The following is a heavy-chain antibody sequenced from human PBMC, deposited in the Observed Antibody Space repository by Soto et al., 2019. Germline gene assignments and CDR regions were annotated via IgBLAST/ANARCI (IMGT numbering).Heavy chain of an antibody. J-gene: IGHJ6*02. Sequence: GGSLRLSCAASGFTFSSYGMHWVRQAPGKGLEWVAVIWYDGSNKYYADSVKGRFTISRDNSKNTLYLQMNSLRAEDTAVYYCASNPLKDYGSGSNLNYYYGMDVWGQGTTVTVSS. CDR1: GFTFSSYG. D-gene: IGHD3-10*01. V-gene: IGHV3-33*01. CDR3: ASNPLKDYGSGSNLNYYYGMDV. CDR2: IWYDGSNK.